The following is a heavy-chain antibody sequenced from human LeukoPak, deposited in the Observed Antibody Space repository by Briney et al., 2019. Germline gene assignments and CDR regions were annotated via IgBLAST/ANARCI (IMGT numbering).Heavy chain of an antibody. J-gene: IGHJ4*02. D-gene: IGHD3-22*01. CDR3: ARDSSGYQ. Sequence: PGGSLRLSCAASGFTFSTYWMSWVRQAPGKGLEWVANIKEDGSEKYYGDSAKGRFTISRDNAKNSLYLEMNSLRVEDTAVYYCARDSSGYQWGQGTLVTVSS. CDR2: IKEDGSEK. CDR1: GFTFSTYW. V-gene: IGHV3-7*01.